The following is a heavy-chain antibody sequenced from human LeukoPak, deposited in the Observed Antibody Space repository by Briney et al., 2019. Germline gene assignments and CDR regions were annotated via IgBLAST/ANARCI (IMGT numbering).Heavy chain of an antibody. J-gene: IGHJ5*02. CDR3: ARLDRGYYDFWSGYYTGGGFDP. Sequence: GGSLRLSCAASGFTFSSYWMHWVRQAPGKGLVWVSRINSDGSSTSYADSVKGRFTISRDNAKSTLYLQMNSLRAEDTAVYYCARLDRGYYDFWSGYYTGGGFDPWGQGTLVTVSS. V-gene: IGHV3-74*01. CDR2: INSDGSST. CDR1: GFTFSSYW. D-gene: IGHD3-3*01.